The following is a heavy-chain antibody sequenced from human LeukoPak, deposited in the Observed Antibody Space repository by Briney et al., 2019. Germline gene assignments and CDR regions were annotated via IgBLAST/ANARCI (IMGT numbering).Heavy chain of an antibody. V-gene: IGHV4-61*02. CDR2: IYTSGST. J-gene: IGHJ4*02. CDR3: ARSQLGRAAPTFDY. CDR1: GGSISSGSYY. Sequence: PSETLSLTCTVSGGSISSGSYYWSWIRQPAGKGLEWIGRIYTSGSTNYNPSLKSRVTISVDTSKNQFSLKLSSVTAADTAVYYCARSQLGRAAPTFDYWGQGTLVTVSS. D-gene: IGHD2-15*01.